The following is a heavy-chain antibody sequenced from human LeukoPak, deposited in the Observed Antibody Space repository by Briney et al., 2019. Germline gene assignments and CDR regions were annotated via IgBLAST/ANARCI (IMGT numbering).Heavy chain of an antibody. V-gene: IGHV1-69*01. CDR1: GGTFTSYA. D-gene: IGHD2-2*01. CDR3: ARGDIVVVPAAPYQYYYYGMDV. J-gene: IGHJ6*04. Sequence: ASVNVSCTASGGTFTSYAISSVRQAPGHRLEWLGGIIPIIGTATYAQKFPGRVTITADESTSTAYMELSSLRSGDTAVYYCARGDIVVVPAAPYQYYYYGMDVWGKGTTVTVSS. CDR2: IIPIIGTA.